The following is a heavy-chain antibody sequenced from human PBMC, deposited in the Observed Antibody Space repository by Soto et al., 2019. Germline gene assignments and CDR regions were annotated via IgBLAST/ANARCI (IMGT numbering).Heavy chain of an antibody. J-gene: IGHJ5*02. D-gene: IGHD2-15*01. CDR3: ARDTHCAGGWFDT. CDR1: GGTSRSLS. Sequence: QVQLVQSGAEVKKPGSSVKVSCKASGGTSRSLSITWVRQAPGQGLEWMGGITPLFGIPNYPQKFQGRVTITADNSTGKAYLELSSLRSEDTAVYYCARDTHCAGGWFDTWGRGTLVTVSS. CDR2: ITPLFGIP. V-gene: IGHV1-69*17.